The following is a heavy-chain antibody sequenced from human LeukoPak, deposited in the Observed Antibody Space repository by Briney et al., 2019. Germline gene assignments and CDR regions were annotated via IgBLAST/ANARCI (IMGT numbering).Heavy chain of an antibody. Sequence: GGSLRLSCAASGFTFSSYGMHWVRQAPGKGLEWVAVISYDGSNKYYADSVKGRFTISRDNSKNTLYLQMNSLRAEDTAVYYCAKDSVGYCSSTSCFDSAMDVWGEGTTVTVSS. CDR3: AKDSVGYCSSTSCFDSAMDV. D-gene: IGHD2-2*01. J-gene: IGHJ6*04. CDR1: GFTFSSYG. V-gene: IGHV3-30*18. CDR2: ISYDGSNK.